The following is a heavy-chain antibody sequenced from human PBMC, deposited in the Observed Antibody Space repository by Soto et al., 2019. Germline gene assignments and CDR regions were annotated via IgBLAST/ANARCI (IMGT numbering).Heavy chain of an antibody. D-gene: IGHD2-15*01. CDR2: IYYSGST. CDR3: ARARGYCSGGSCYANPNRYFDY. V-gene: IGHV4-39*01. J-gene: IGHJ4*02. CDR1: GGSISSSSYY. Sequence: PSETLSLTCIVSGGSISSSSYYWGWIRQPPGKGLEWIGSIYYSGSTYYNPSLKSRVTISVDTSKNTLYLQMNSLRAEDTAVYYCARARGYCSGGSCYANPNRYFDYWGQGALVTVSS.